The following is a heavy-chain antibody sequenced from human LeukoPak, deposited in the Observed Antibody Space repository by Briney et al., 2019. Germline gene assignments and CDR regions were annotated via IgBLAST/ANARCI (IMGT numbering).Heavy chain of an antibody. D-gene: IGHD5-18*01. CDR1: GGSISSYY. Sequence: SETLSLTCTVSGGSISSYYWSWIRQPPGKGLEWIGYIYYSGSTNYNPSLKSRVTISVDTSKNQFSLKLSSVTAADTAVYYCARARYSYGSFDYWGQGTLVTVSP. CDR2: IYYSGST. J-gene: IGHJ4*02. V-gene: IGHV4-59*01. CDR3: ARARYSYGSFDY.